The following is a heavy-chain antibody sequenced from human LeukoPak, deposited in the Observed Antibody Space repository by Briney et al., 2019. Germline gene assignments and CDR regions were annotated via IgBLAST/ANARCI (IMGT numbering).Heavy chain of an antibody. CDR1: GGSMNNYF. CDR2: IYYSGST. V-gene: IGHV4-59*08. Sequence: SETLSLTCTVSGGSMNNYFWTWIRQSPGKGLEWIGYIYYSGSTNYNPSLKSRVTISVDTSKNQFSLKLSSVTAADTAVYYCARVPSSGYLADAFDIWGQGTMVTVSS. D-gene: IGHD3-22*01. J-gene: IGHJ3*02. CDR3: ARVPSSGYLADAFDI.